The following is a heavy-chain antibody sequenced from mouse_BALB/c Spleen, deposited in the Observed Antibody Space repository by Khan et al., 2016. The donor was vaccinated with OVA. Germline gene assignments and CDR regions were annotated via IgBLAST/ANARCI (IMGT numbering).Heavy chain of an antibody. CDR1: GYTFTSYV. D-gene: IGHD1-1*01. CDR3: FRSLYYYGSAYEGFAY. J-gene: IGHJ3*01. V-gene: IGHV1S136*01. Sequence: EVELVESGPELVKPGASVKMSCKASGYTFTSYVMHWVKQKPGQGLEWIGYISPNSDGSKYNEKFRGKATLTSDKSSSTAYMELSSLTSEDSAVYYCFRSLYYYGSAYEGFAYWGQGTLVTVSA. CDR2: ISPNSDGS.